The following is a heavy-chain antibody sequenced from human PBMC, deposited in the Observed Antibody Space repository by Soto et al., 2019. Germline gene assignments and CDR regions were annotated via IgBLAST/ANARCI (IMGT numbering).Heavy chain of an antibody. J-gene: IGHJ3*02. CDR3: ARDYGGGYCSGGSCYGNDDAFDI. D-gene: IGHD2-15*01. CDR2: ISAYNGNT. Sequence: ASVKVSCKASGYTFTSYGISWVRQAPGQGLEWMGWISAYNGNTNYAQKLQGRVTMTTDTSTSTAYMELRSLRSDDTAVYYCARDYGGGYCSGGSCYGNDDAFDIWGQGTMVTVSS. CDR1: GYTFTSYG. V-gene: IGHV1-18*01.